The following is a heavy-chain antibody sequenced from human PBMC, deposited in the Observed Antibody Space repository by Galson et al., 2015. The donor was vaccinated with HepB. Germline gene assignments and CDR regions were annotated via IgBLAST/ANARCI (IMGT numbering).Heavy chain of an antibody. J-gene: IGHJ4*02. CDR2: ITSGSHNI. D-gene: IGHD4-23*01. CDR3: AREGPYGGPDY. Sequence: SLRLSCAASGFNFNDYNMNWVRQAPGKGLQWISFITSGSHNIYYADSVKGRFTISRDNAKNSLFLLMNSLTDEDTAVYYCAREGPYGGPDYWGQGTLVTVSS. CDR1: GFNFNDYN. V-gene: IGHV3-48*02.